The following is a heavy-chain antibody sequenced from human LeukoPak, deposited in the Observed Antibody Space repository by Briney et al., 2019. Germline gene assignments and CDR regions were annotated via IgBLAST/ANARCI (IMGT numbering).Heavy chain of an antibody. Sequence: GGSLRLSCAASGFTFSSFTMNWARQVPGKGLEWISYISLGNSTMFYADSVKGRFTISRDNAKNSLYLQMNSLRNDDTAVYYCARVGNGRSWDYWGQGTLVSVSS. D-gene: IGHD2-15*01. J-gene: IGHJ4*02. CDR3: ARVGNGRSWDY. V-gene: IGHV3-48*02. CDR1: GFTFSSFT. CDR2: ISLGNSTM.